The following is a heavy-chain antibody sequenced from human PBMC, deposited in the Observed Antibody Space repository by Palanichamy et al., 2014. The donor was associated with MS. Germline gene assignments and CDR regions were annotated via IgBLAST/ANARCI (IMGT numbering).Heavy chain of an antibody. J-gene: IGHJ1*01. CDR3: ARSQNSGRYSVEYFQH. D-gene: IGHD1-26*01. CDR2: INYSGTT. V-gene: IGHV4-39*01. CDR1: GGSISNSIYY. Sequence: QLQLQESGPGLVKPSETLSLTCTVSGGSISNSIYYWGWIRQPPGKGLEWIGSINYSGTTYYNPSLKSRVPISVDTSKNQFSLKVISVTAADTAVYFCARSQNSGRYSVEYFQHWGLGTLVTVSS.